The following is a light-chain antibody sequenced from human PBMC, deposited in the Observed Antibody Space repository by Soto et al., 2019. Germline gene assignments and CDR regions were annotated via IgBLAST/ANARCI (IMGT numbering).Light chain of an antibody. CDR1: QSVSNNY. J-gene: IGKJ1*01. CDR3: RQNIISPLT. Sequence: EIVLTQSPGTLSLSPGERATLSCRASQSVSNNYLAWYQQKPGQAARLVIHGTSNRPTSIPDRFIAIGSRPEGALGVGRVGPEDFAVYYCRQNIISPLTFGQGTKVDIK. V-gene: IGKV3-20*01. CDR2: GTS.